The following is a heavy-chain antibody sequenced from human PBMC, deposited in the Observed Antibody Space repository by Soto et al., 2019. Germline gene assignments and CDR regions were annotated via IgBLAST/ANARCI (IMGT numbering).Heavy chain of an antibody. J-gene: IGHJ4*02. CDR1: GFTFSSYE. CDR2: ISSSGSTI. CDR3: ARDYRTYSSGPTYFDY. V-gene: IGHV3-48*03. Sequence: GGSLRLSCAASGFTFSSYEMNWVRQAPGKGLEWVSYISSSGSTIYYADSVKGRFTISRDNAKNSLYLQMNSLRAEDTAVYYCARDYRTYSSGPTYFDYWGQGTLVTVS. D-gene: IGHD6-19*01.